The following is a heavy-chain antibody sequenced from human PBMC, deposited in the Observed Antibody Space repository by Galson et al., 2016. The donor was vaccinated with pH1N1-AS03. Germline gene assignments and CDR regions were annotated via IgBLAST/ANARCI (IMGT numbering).Heavy chain of an antibody. V-gene: IGHV3-7*01. CDR3: ARDAPEAPVGASFDY. CDR2: IKHDGSEK. J-gene: IGHJ4*02. Sequence: SLRLSCAASGFTFRNCWMSWVRQAPGKRPEWVANIKHDGSEKYSVDSVKGRFTISRDNAKNSLYLQLNSLRAEDTAVYYCARDAPEAPVGASFDYWGQGTLVIVSS. D-gene: IGHD1-26*01. CDR1: GFTFRNCW.